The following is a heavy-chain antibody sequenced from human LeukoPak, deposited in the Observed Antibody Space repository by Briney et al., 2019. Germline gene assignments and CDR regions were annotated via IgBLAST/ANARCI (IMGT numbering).Heavy chain of an antibody. CDR3: AKSARGSYGTFDY. D-gene: IGHD1-26*01. V-gene: IGHV3-33*06. CDR1: GITLSSHG. Sequence: GTSLRLSCAASGITLSSHGMSWVRQAPGKGLEWVAVLWYDGVTKLHLESVEGRFTISRDDSKNTLYLQMNGLRADDTAVYYCAKSARGSYGTFDYWGQGTLVTVSS. J-gene: IGHJ4*02. CDR2: LWYDGVTK.